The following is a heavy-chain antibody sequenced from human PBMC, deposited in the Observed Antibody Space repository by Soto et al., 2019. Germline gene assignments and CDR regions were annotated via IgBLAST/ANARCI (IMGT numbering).Heavy chain of an antibody. CDR2: ISSSSSTI. V-gene: IGHV3-48*02. Sequence: GGSLRLSCAASGFTFSSYEMNWVRQAPGKGLEWDSYISSSSSTIYYADSVKGRFTISRDNAKNSLYLQMNSLRDEDTAVYYCARVAGGIAARRGFDYWGQGTLVTVSS. D-gene: IGHD6-6*01. CDR3: ARVAGGIAARRGFDY. J-gene: IGHJ4*02. CDR1: GFTFSSYE.